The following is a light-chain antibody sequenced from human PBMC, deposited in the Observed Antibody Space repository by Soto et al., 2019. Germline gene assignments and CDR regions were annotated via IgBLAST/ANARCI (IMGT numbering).Light chain of an antibody. Sequence: QSALTQPPSASGSPGQSVTISCTGTSSDVGGYNYVSWYQQHPGKAPKLIIYDVTKRPSGVPDRFSGSKSGYTASLTISGLHSEDEADYHCCSYAGSYTHVVFGGGTKLTVL. CDR2: DVT. V-gene: IGLV2-11*01. CDR3: CSYAGSYTHVV. J-gene: IGLJ2*01. CDR1: SSDVGGYNY.